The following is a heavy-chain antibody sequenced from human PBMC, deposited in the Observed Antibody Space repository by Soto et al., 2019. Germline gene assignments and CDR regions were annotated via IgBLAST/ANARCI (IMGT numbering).Heavy chain of an antibody. D-gene: IGHD3-10*01. V-gene: IGHV1-58*01. J-gene: IGHJ6*02. CDR2: IVVGSGNT. CDR3: AAALLWFGELSYYYYGMDV. CDR1: GFTFTSSA. Sequence: SVKVSCKASGFTFTSSAVQWVRQARGQRLEWIGWIVVGSGNTNYAQKFQERVTITRDMSTSTAYMELSSLRSEDTAVYYCAAALLWFGELSYYYYGMDVWGQGTKGTVSS.